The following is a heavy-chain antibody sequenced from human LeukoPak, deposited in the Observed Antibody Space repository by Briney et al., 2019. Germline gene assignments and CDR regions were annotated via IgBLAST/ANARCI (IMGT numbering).Heavy chain of an antibody. CDR2: INHSGST. D-gene: IGHD3-22*01. CDR3: ARFAAVSYDSSGYLDY. V-gene: IGHV4-39*07. CDR1: GGSISSSNYY. J-gene: IGHJ4*02. Sequence: KPSETLSLTCTVSGGSISSSNYYWSWIRQPPGKGLEWIGEINHSGSTNYNPSLKSRVTISVDTSKNQFSLKLSSVTAADTAVYYCARFAAVSYDSSGYLDYWGQGTLVTVSS.